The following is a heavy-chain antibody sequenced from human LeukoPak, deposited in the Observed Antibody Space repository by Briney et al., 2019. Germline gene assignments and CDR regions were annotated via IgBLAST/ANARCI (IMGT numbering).Heavy chain of an antibody. CDR3: ARVYGSGRPDY. D-gene: IGHD3-10*01. J-gene: IGHJ4*02. V-gene: IGHV4-61*02. CDR1: GGSLSSGSDY. Sequence: SETLSLTCTVSGGSLSSGSDYWSWIRQSAGKGLEWIGRIYASGSTNYNPSLKSRVTISVDTSKNQFSLKLSSVTAADTAVYYCARVYGSGRPDYWGQGTLVTVSS. CDR2: IYASGST.